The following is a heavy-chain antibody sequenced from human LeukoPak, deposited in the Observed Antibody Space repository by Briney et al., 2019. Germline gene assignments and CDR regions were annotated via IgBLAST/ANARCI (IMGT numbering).Heavy chain of an antibody. V-gene: IGHV3-74*01. CDR2: INSDGRNI. J-gene: IGHJ4*02. CDR1: GFTFSDYW. D-gene: IGHD4-17*01. CDR3: AREGALGYGHYTYDY. Sequence: PGGSLRLSCAASGFTFSDYWMHWVRQAPGKGLVWVSRINSDGRNIRYVDSVKGRFTISRDNAKNTLYLQMNSLTPEDTAVYYYAREGALGYGHYTYDYWGQGTLVTVSS.